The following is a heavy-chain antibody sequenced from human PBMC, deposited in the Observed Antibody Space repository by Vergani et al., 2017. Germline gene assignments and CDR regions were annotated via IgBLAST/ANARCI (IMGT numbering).Heavy chain of an antibody. Sequence: EVQLVESGGGLVQPGRSLRLSCAASGFTFDDYAMHWVRQAPGKGLEWVSGISWNSGSIGYADSVKGRFTISRDNAKNSLYLQMNSLRAEDTAVYYCARRPSYSSSWYGNFDYWGQGTLVTVSS. D-gene: IGHD6-13*01. J-gene: IGHJ4*02. CDR2: ISWNSGSI. CDR3: ARRPSYSSSWYGNFDY. CDR1: GFTFDDYA. V-gene: IGHV3-9*01.